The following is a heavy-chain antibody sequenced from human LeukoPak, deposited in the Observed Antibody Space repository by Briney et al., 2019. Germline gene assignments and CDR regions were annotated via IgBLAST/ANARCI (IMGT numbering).Heavy chain of an antibody. J-gene: IGHJ4*02. Sequence: GGSLRLSCAASGFTFSSYAMHWVRQAPGKGLEWVAVISYDGSNKYYADSVKGRFTISRDNSKNTLYLQMNSLRAEDTAVYYCARGGDIVVVPAAMYVPYYFDYRGQGTLVTVSS. CDR1: GFTFSSYA. V-gene: IGHV3-30*04. CDR2: ISYDGSNK. CDR3: ARGGDIVVVPAAMYVPYYFDY. D-gene: IGHD2-2*01.